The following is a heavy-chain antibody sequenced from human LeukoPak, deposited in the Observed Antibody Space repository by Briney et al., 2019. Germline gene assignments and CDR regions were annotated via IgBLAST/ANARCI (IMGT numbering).Heavy chain of an antibody. Sequence: SETLSLTCTVSGGSISSSSYYWGWIRQPPGKGLEWIGSIYYSGSTYYNPSLKSRVTISVDTSKNQFSLKLSSVTAADTAVYYCARDPDYYDGAGNAFDIWGQGTMVTVSS. V-gene: IGHV4-39*07. D-gene: IGHD3-22*01. CDR2: IYYSGST. J-gene: IGHJ3*02. CDR3: ARDPDYYDGAGNAFDI. CDR1: GGSISSSSYY.